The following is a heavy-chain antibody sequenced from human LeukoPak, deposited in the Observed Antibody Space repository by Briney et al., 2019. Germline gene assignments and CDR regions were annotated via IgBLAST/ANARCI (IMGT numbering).Heavy chain of an antibody. CDR1: GFTFSDYG. V-gene: IGHV3-30*18. D-gene: IGHD2-15*01. J-gene: IGHJ4*02. CDR3: AKSNGYCSGGNCYSNY. Sequence: GGSLRLSCAASGFTFSDYGMHWVRQAPGKGLEWVAVISYDGKNQYYADSVKGRFTISRDSSKNTLYLQMNSLRVEDTAVYYRAKSNGYCSGGNCYSNYWGQGTLVTVSS. CDR2: ISYDGKNQ.